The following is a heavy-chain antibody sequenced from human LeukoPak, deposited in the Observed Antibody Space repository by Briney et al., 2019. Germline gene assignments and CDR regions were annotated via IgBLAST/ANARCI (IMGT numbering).Heavy chain of an antibody. CDR1: GFTFSSYG. CDR2: IWYDGSNK. D-gene: IGHD6-13*01. CDR3: ASASGYSSSWEGSDAFDI. Sequence: PGGSLRLSCAASGFTFSSYGMHWVRQAPGKGLEWVAVIWYDGSNKYYADSVKGRFTISRDNSKNTLYLQMNSLRAEDTAVYYCASASGYSSSWEGSDAFDIWGQGTMVTVSS. J-gene: IGHJ3*02. V-gene: IGHV3-33*01.